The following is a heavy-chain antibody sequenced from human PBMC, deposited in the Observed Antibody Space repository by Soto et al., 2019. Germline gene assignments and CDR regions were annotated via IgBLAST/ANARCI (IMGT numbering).Heavy chain of an antibody. J-gene: IGHJ5*02. CDR3: ARERGVLMVRGVIDWFDP. CDR2: INAGNGNT. V-gene: IGHV1-3*01. D-gene: IGHD3-10*01. CDR1: GYTFTSYA. Sequence: QVQLVQSGAEVKKPGASVKVSCKASGYTFTSYAMHWVRQAPGQRLEWMGWINAGNGNTKYSQKFQGRVTITRDTSASTAYMELSSLRSEDTAVYYCARERGVLMVRGVIDWFDPWGQGTLVTVSS.